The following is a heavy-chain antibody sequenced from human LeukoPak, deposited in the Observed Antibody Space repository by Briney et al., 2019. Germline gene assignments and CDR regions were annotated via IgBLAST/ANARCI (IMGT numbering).Heavy chain of an antibody. CDR1: GGSISSSNW. V-gene: IGHV4-4*02. CDR2: IYHSGST. J-gene: IGHJ3*02. D-gene: IGHD3-10*01. CDR3: ARRYYGSGSYYPYDAFDI. Sequence: SETLSLTCAVSGGSISSSNWWSWVRQPPGKGLEWIGEIYHSGSTNYNPSLKSRVTISVDKSKNQFSLKLSSVTAADTAVYYCARRYYGSGSYYPYDAFDIWGQGTMVTVSS.